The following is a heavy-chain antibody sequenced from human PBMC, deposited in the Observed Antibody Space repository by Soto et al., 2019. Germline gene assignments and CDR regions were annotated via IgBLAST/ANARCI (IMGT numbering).Heavy chain of an antibody. V-gene: IGHV1-2*02. CDR1: GYTFTGYY. D-gene: IGHD5-12*01. CDR3: ARHSGYDYVFDY. CDR2: INPKNGDT. J-gene: IGHJ4*02. Sequence: ASVKVSCKASGYTFTGYYIHWVRQAPGQGLEWMGWINPKNGDTIFAQKFQGRVTMTRFTSTSTAYMELTSLRFDDTAVYSCARHSGYDYVFDYWGQGTLVTVSS.